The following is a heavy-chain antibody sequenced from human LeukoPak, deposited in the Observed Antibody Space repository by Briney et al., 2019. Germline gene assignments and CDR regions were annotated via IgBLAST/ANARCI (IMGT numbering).Heavy chain of an antibody. Sequence: SETLSLTCTVPGGSISSYYWSWIRQPAGKGLEWIGRIYTSGSTNYNPSLKSRVTMSVDTSKNQFSLKLSSVTAADTAVYYCAREYSGYDYGDYYYYGMDVWGQGTTVTVSS. CDR3: AREYSGYDYGDYYYYGMDV. D-gene: IGHD5-12*01. J-gene: IGHJ6*02. CDR1: GGSISSYY. V-gene: IGHV4-4*07. CDR2: IYTSGST.